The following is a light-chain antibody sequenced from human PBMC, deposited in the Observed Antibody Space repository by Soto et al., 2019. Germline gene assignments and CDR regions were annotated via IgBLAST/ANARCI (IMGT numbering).Light chain of an antibody. CDR2: EVS. J-gene: IGLJ1*01. CDR1: SSDVGSYNL. CDR3: CSYAGSSAHV. V-gene: IGLV2-23*02. Sequence: QSVLTQPASVCGSPGQSITISCTGTSSDVGSYNLVSWYQQHPGKAPKLMIYEVSKRPSGVSNRFSGSKSGNTASLTISGLQAEDEADYYCCSYAGSSAHVFGTGTKVTVL.